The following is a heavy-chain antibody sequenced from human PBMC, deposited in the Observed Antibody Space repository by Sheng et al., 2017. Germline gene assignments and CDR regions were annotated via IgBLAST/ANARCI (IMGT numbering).Heavy chain of an antibody. Sequence: QVQLQESGPGLVKPSQTLSLTCTVSGGSISSGSYYWSWIRQPAGKGLEWIGRIYTSGSTNYNPSLKSRVTISVDTSKNQFSLKLTSVTAADTAVYYCARLDGGLYDAFNIWAKGQWSPSLQ. CDR1: GGSISSGSYY. V-gene: IGHV4-61*02. CDR3: ARLDGGLYDAFNI. CDR2: IYTSGST. J-gene: IGHJ3*02. D-gene: IGHD2-8*02.